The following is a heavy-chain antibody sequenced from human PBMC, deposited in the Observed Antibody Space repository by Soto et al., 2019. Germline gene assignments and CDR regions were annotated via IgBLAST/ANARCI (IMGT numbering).Heavy chain of an antibody. Sequence: SGGSLRLSCAASGFTFSSYAMHWVRQAPGKGLEWVAVISYDGSNKYYADSVKGRFTISRDNSKNTLYLQMNSLRAEDTAVYYCAREGLRPYNWFDPWGQGTLVTVSS. J-gene: IGHJ5*02. V-gene: IGHV3-30-3*01. CDR2: ISYDGSNK. CDR3: AREGLRPYNWFDP. CDR1: GFTFSSYA. D-gene: IGHD5-12*01.